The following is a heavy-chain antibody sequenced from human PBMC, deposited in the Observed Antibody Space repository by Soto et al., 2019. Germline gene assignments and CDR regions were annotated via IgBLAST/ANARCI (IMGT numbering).Heavy chain of an antibody. J-gene: IGHJ3*02. D-gene: IGHD2-21*02. CDR1: GYTFTSYG. CDR2: ISAYNGNT. CDR3: ARDSSPGLAYCGGDCPKKDAFDI. Sequence: QVQLVQSGAEVKKPGASVKVSCKASGYTFTSYGISWVRQAPGQGLEWMGWISAYNGNTNYAQKLQRRVTMTTDTSTSTAYMELRSLRSDDTAVYYCARDSSPGLAYCGGDCPKKDAFDIWGQGTMVTVSS. V-gene: IGHV1-18*01.